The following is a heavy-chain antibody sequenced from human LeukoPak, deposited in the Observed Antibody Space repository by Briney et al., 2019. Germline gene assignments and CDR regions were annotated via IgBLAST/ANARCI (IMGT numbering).Heavy chain of an antibody. CDR2: INPNSGDT. CDR1: GYTFTDYY. CDR3: ARDSITLLRGFDF. V-gene: IGHV1-2*02. D-gene: IGHD3-10*01. J-gene: IGHJ4*02. Sequence: GASVKVSCKASGYTFTDYYMYWVRQAPGQGLEWMGSINPNSGDTNYAQKFQGRVTMTRDTSIGTAYMELSRLRSDDTAVYYCARDSITLLRGFDFWGQGTLVTVSS.